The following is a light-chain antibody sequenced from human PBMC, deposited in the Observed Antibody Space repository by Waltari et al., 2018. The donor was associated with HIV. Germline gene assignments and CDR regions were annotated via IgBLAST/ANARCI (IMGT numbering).Light chain of an antibody. CDR3: AAWDDSLRGV. J-gene: IGLJ2*01. CDR2: SNN. V-gene: IGLV1-44*01. CDR1: SSNIGSNT. Sequence: QSVLTQPPSASGTPGQRVTISCSGSSSNIGSNTVNWYQQLPGTAPKLLSYSNNQRPSGIPDRFSPSKSGTSASLAISGLQSEDEADYYCAAWDDSLRGVFGGGTKLTVL.